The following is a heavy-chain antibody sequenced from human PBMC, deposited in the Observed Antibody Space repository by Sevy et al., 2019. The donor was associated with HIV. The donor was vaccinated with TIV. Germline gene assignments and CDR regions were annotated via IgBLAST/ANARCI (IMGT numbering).Heavy chain of an antibody. CDR2: IKSKTDGGTT. Sequence: GGSLRLSCAASGFTFSNAWMSWVRQAPGKGLEWVGRIKSKTDGGTTDYAAPVKGRFTISRDDSKNTLYLQMNSLKTEDTAIYYCTTDSNERGLSALLDYWGQGTLVTVSS. V-gene: IGHV3-15*01. J-gene: IGHJ4*02. CDR1: GFTFSNAW. CDR3: TTDSNERGLSALLDY. D-gene: IGHD1-1*01.